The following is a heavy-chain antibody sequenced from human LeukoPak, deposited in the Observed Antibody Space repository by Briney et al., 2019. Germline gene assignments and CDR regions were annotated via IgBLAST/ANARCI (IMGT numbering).Heavy chain of an antibody. D-gene: IGHD3-3*01. J-gene: IGHJ6*04. V-gene: IGHV1-69*06. CDR1: GGTFSSYA. CDR3: AGIPVFGVVLHQEPV. CDR2: IIPIFGTA. Sequence: SVKVSCKASGGTFSSYAISWVRQAPGQGLEWMGGIIPIFGTANYAQKFRDRVTITADISTNTAYMELSSLRSEDTAVYFCAGIPVFGVVLHQEPVWGKGTTVTVSS.